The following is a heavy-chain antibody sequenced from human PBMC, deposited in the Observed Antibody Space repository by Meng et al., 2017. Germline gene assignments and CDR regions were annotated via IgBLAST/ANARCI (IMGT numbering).Heavy chain of an antibody. CDR1: GFYFSNAW. D-gene: IGHD3-9*01. J-gene: IGHJ4*02. CDR2: IKSNTDGGTA. CDR3: TWDDKAVSDY. V-gene: IGHV3-15*01. Sequence: VSLVGSGGDLVKPGGSLRLSCAASGFYFSNAWMSWVRQAPGKGLEWVGRIKSNTDGGTAEYAAPVTGRFTISRDDSKSTLYLQMSGLRIDDTGVYYCTWDDKAVSDYWGQGTLVTVSS.